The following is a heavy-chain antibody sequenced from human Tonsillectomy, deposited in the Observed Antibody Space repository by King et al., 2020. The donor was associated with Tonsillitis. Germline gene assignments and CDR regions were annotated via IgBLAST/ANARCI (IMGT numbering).Heavy chain of an antibody. D-gene: IGHD3-10*01. CDR1: GGSISSGSYS. Sequence: QLQESGPGLVKPSQNLSLTCTVSGGSISSGSYSWTWIRQPAGKGLEWIGRIYTSGSTNYNPSLKSRDTISVDTSKNQFSLKLISVTAADTAVYYCARERILWFGEGLDSYYMDVWGKGTTVTVSS. CDR2: IYTSGST. J-gene: IGHJ6*03. CDR3: ARERILWFGEGLDSYYMDV. V-gene: IGHV4-61*02.